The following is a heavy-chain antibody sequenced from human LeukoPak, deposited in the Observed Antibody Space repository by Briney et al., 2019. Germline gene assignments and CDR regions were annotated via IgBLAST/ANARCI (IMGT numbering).Heavy chain of an antibody. V-gene: IGHV1-3*01. CDR2: INAGNGNT. Sequence: ASVKVSCKASGYTFTSYAMHWVRQAPGQGLEWMGWINAGNGNTKYSQKFQGRVTITRDTSASTAYMELSSLRSEDTAVYYCARVKWELLPDYWGQGTLVTVSS. J-gene: IGHJ4*02. CDR3: ARVKWELLPDY. CDR1: GYTFTSYA. D-gene: IGHD1-26*01.